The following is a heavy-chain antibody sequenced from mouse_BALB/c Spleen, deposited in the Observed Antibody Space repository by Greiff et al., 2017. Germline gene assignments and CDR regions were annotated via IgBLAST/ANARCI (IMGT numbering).Heavy chain of an antibody. Sequence: VQLVESGPGLVQPSQSLSITCTASGFSFTSYGVHWVRQSPGKGLEWLGVIWSGGSTNYNAAFISRLSISKVNTKSQVFFKMNSLQADDTAKYYCARVYYGYEYFDVWGEGTTVTVSS. CDR3: ARVYYGYEYFDV. D-gene: IGHD1-2*01. CDR2: IWSGGST. J-gene: IGHJ1*01. CDR1: GFSFTSYG. V-gene: IGHV2-4-1*01.